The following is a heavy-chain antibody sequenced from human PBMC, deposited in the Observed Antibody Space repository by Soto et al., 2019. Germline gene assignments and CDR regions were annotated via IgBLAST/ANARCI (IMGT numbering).Heavy chain of an antibody. Sequence: QVHLVQSGAEVRKPGSSVKVSCKTSGGTFSTYTIYWVRQAPGQGLEWMGRIIPLFGTTKYAQNFQDRVTITAEESTSTTYMELSSLRAEDTAVHYCARRLDDRAAEGFDGWGEGTAVSVSA. CDR3: ARRLDDRAAEGFDG. V-gene: IGHV1-69*18. D-gene: IGHD3-16*01. J-gene: IGHJ3*01. CDR1: GGTFSTYT. CDR2: IIPLFGTT.